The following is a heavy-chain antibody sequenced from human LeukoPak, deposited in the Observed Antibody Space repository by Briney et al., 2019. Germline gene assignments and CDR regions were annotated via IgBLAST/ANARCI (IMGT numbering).Heavy chain of an antibody. D-gene: IGHD1-14*01. CDR1: GFTVSSAG. V-gene: IGHV4-59*02. CDR2: IYYTGST. Sequence: SCAASGFTVSSAGMNWVRQAPGKGLEWIGFIYYTGSTNYNPSLKSRVTISVDTSKNQFSLKLSSVTAADTAVYYCAGMRITTPTVRTLDYWGQGTLVTVSS. CDR3: AGMRITTPTVRTLDY. J-gene: IGHJ4*02.